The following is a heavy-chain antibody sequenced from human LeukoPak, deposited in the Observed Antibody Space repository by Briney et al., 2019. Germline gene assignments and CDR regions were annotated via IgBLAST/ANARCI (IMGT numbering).Heavy chain of an antibody. J-gene: IGHJ4*02. CDR1: GYSISSGYY. D-gene: IGHD2-15*01. Sequence: SETLSLTCTVSGYSISSGYYWGWIRQPPGKGLEWIGSIYHSGSTYYNPSLKSRVTISVDTSKNQFSLKLSSVTAADTAVYYCARTKGYCSGGSCYGDQLFDYWGQGTLVTVSS. CDR2: IYHSGST. V-gene: IGHV4-38-2*02. CDR3: ARTKGYCSGGSCYGDQLFDY.